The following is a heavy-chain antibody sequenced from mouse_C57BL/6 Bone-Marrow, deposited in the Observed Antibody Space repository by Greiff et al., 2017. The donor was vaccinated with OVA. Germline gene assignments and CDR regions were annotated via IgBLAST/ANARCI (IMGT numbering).Heavy chain of an antibody. Sequence: QVQLKESGAELVKPGASVKVSCKASGYTFTSYWMHWVKQRPGQGLEWIGRIHPSDSDTNYNQKFKGKATLTVDKSSSTAYMQLSSLTSEDSAVYYGAMRYYCSSGDYAMGYWGQGTSVTVDS. CDR1: GYTFTSYW. D-gene: IGHD1-1*01. V-gene: IGHV1-74*01. J-gene: IGHJ4*01. CDR2: IHPSDSDT. CDR3: AMRYYCSSGDYAMGY.